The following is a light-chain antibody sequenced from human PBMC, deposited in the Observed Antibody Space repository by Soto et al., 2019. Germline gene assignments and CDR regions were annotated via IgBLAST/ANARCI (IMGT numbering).Light chain of an antibody. CDR1: SSDVGGYNY. J-gene: IGLJ3*02. CDR3: CSYAGSYTFWV. CDR2: DVS. V-gene: IGLV2-11*01. Sequence: QSVLTQPRSVSGSPGQSVTISCTGTSSDVGGYNYVSWYPQHPGKAPKLMIYDVSKRPSGVPDRFSGSKSGNTASLTISGLQAEDEADYYCCSYAGSYTFWVFGGGTKVTVL.